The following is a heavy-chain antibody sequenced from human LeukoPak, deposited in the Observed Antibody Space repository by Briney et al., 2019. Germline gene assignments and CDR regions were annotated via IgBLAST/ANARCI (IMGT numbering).Heavy chain of an antibody. CDR2: ICYSGST. Sequence: PSETLSLTCTVSGGSISSYYWSWIRQPPGKGLEWIGYICYSGSTNYNPSLKSRVTISVDTSKNQFSLKLSSVTAADTAVYYCARGHYYDSSGPQDYWGQGTLVTVSS. D-gene: IGHD3-22*01. CDR1: GGSISSYY. J-gene: IGHJ4*02. V-gene: IGHV4-59*01. CDR3: ARGHYYDSSGPQDY.